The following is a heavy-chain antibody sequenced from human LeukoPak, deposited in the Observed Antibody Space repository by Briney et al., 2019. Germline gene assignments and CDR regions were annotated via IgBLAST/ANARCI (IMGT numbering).Heavy chain of an antibody. J-gene: IGHJ5*02. D-gene: IGHD3-9*01. V-gene: IGHV4-39*07. CDR2: IYYSGST. CDR1: GGSISSSRYY. Sequence: SETLSLTCTVSGGSISSSRYYWGWIRQPPGKGLEWIGSIYYSGSTYYNPSLKSRVTISVDTSKNQFSLKLSSVTAADTAVYYCARVPLEYFDGSKGWFDPWGQGTLVTVSS. CDR3: ARVPLEYFDGSKGWFDP.